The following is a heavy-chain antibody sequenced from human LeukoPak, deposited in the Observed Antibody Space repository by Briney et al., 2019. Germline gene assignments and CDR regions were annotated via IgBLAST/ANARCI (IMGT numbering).Heavy chain of an antibody. CDR1: GYSISSGYY. CDR3: ARLSGWAYYFDY. J-gene: IGHJ4*02. V-gene: IGHV4-38-2*02. D-gene: IGHD6-19*01. CDR2: IYHSGST. Sequence: PSETLSLTCTVSGYSISSGYYWGWIRQPPGKGLEWIGSIYHSGSTYYNPSLKSRVTISVDTSKNQFSLKLSSVTAADTAVYYCARLSGWAYYFDYWGQGTLVTVSS.